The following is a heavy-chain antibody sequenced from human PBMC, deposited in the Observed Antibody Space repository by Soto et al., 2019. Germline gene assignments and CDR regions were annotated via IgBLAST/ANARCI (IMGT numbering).Heavy chain of an antibody. D-gene: IGHD1-26*01. V-gene: IGHV2-5*02. CDR2: LYWDDDK. J-gene: IGHJ4*02. Sequence: QITLKESGTTLVKPTQTLTLTCTFSGFSLSTSGVGVGWIRQPPGKALEWLAFLYWDDDKRYSPSLKSRLTSTKDTSETQVLLTMTNMDPVDTATYYCARTGVKWGARGLVDYWGQGTLVTVAS. CDR1: GFSLSTSGVG. CDR3: ARTGVKWGARGLVDY.